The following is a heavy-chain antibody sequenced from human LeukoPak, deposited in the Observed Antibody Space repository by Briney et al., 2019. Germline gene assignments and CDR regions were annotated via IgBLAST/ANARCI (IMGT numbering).Heavy chain of an antibody. D-gene: IGHD3-9*01. J-gene: IGHJ4*02. V-gene: IGHV7-4-1*02. CDR2: INTSTGNP. Sequence: GASVKVSCKASGYTFTSYAMNWVRQAPGQGLEWMGWINTSTGNPTYAQGFTGRFVFSLDTSVSTAYLQISSLKAEDTAVYYCARDPRYLGYDILTGHGGDYWGQGTLVTVSS. CDR1: GYTFTSYA. CDR3: ARDPRYLGYDILTGHGGDY.